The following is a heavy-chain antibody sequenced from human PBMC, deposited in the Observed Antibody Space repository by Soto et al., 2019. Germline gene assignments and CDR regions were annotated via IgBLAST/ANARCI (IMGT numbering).Heavy chain of an antibody. J-gene: IGHJ5*02. CDR3: ARGQRCSDWFDP. CDR1: GGPLSGYC. D-gene: IGHD3-10*02. Sequence: SETLPLTCTVTGGPLSGYCCTWIRQSAGGGLEWIGRIYRSGSTNYNPSLKSRVTISLGTCMSHFSLRLRSVSAADKAVYYCARGQRCSDWFDPWRKGTFVTFSS. V-gene: IGHV4-4*07. CDR2: IYRSGST.